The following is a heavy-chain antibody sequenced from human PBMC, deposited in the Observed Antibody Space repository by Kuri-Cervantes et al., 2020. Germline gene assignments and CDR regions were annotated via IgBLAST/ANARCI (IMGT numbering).Heavy chain of an antibody. CDR1: GGSISSYY. V-gene: IGHV4-34*01. CDR3: ARSTGRYYYYYYYMDV. CDR2: INHSGST. D-gene: IGHD3-9*01. J-gene: IGHJ6*03. Sequence: SETLSLTCTVSGGSISSYYWSWIRQPPGKGLEWIGEINHSGSTNYNPSLKSRVTISVDTSKNQFSLKLSSVTAADTAVYYCARSTGRYYYYYYYMDVWGKGTTVTVSS.